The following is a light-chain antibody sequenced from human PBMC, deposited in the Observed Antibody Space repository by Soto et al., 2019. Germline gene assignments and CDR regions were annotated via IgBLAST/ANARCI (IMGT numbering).Light chain of an antibody. Sequence: DIHLTQSPSFLSASVGDRVTITCRVSQGISSYLAWYQQKPGKAPKLLIYAASTLQSGVPSRFSGSGSGTEFTLTISSLQPEDFATYYCQQLGTFGQGTKVEIK. CDR3: QQLGT. CDR2: AAS. CDR1: QGISSY. J-gene: IGKJ1*01. V-gene: IGKV1-9*01.